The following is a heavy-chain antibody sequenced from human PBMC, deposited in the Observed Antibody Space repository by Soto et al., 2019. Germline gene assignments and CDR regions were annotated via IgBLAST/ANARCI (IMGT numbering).Heavy chain of an antibody. D-gene: IGHD6-13*01. V-gene: IGHV4-30-4*01. J-gene: IGHJ4*02. CDR3: ARESLPIGIAAADNDE. CDR1: GGSISSGDYY. Sequence: TLSLTCTVSGGSISSGDYYWSWIRQPPGKGLEWIGYIYYSGSTYYNPSLKSRVTISVDTSKNQFSLKLSSVTAADTAVYYCARESLPIGIAAADNDEWGQGTLVTVSS. CDR2: IYYSGST.